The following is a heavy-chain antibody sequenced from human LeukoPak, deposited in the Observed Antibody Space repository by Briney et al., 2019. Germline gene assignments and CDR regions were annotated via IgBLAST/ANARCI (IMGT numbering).Heavy chain of an antibody. J-gene: IGHJ5*02. V-gene: IGHV1-2*02. CDR1: GYTFTGYY. CDR2: INPNSGGT. CDR3: ARSASCSGGSCFPWFDP. Sequence: GASVKVSCKASGYTFTGYYMHWVRRAPGQGLEWMGWINPNSGGTNYAQKFQGRVTMTRDTSISTAYMELSRLRSDDTAVYYCARSASCSGGSCFPWFDPWGQGTLVTVSS. D-gene: IGHD2-15*01.